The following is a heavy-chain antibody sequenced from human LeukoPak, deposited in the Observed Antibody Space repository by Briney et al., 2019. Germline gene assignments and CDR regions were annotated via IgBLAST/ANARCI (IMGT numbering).Heavy chain of an antibody. D-gene: IGHD3-10*01. CDR1: GFTFSSYA. CDR3: ARDKRQPVLLWFGPFDY. Sequence: PGGSLRLSCAASGFTFSSYAMHWVRQAPGKGLEWVAVISYDGSNKYYADSVKGRFTISRDNSKNTLCLQMNSLRAEDTAVYYCARDKRQPVLLWFGPFDYWGQGTLVTVSS. J-gene: IGHJ4*02. V-gene: IGHV3-30*04. CDR2: ISYDGSNK.